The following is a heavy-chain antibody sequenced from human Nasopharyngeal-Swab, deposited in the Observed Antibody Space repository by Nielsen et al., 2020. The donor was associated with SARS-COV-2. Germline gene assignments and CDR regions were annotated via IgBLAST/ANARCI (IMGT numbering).Heavy chain of an antibody. J-gene: IGHJ6*03. CDR2: LSGYAFST. CDR3: ARDLEKRTVTIFMDV. CDR1: GFAFDHYA. Sequence: GESLKISCAASGFAFDHYALHWVRQAPGKGLECVALLSGYAFSTFTADSVECRFTVSRDNSKNTLYLQMNSLTIEDTAVYYCARDLEKRTVTIFMDVWGKGTTVIVSS. D-gene: IGHD4-17*01. V-gene: IGHV3-43*02.